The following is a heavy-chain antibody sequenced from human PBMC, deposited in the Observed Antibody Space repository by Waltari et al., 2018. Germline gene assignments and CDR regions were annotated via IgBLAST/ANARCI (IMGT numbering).Heavy chain of an antibody. D-gene: IGHD6-13*01. CDR2: IYHSGST. V-gene: IGHV4-38-2*02. CDR3: ARERRVFIAAAGTFDY. Sequence: QLQLQESGPGLVKPSATLSLTCAVSGYSISSGYYLGWIRPPPGKGLEWIGSIYHSGSTYYNPSLKSRVTISVDTSKNQFSLKLSSVTAADTAVYYCARERRVFIAAAGTFDYWGQGTLVTVSS. J-gene: IGHJ4*02. CDR1: GYSISSGYY.